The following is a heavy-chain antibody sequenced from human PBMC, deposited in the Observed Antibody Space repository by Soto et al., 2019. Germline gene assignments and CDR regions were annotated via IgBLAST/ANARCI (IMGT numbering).Heavy chain of an antibody. D-gene: IGHD2-2*01. Sequence: SETLSLTCAVYGGSFSGYYWSWIRQPPGKGLEWIGEINHSGSTNYNPSLKSRVTISVDTSKNQFSLKLSSVTAADTAVYYCARVGVPAAHPYYYMDVWGKGTTVTVSS. J-gene: IGHJ6*03. CDR2: INHSGST. V-gene: IGHV4-34*01. CDR3: ARVGVPAAHPYYYMDV. CDR1: GGSFSGYY.